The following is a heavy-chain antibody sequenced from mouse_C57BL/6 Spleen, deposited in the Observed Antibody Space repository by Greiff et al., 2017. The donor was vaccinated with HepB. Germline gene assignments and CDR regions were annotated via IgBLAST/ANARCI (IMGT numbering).Heavy chain of an antibody. Sequence: QVQLKQSGAELAKPWASVKLSCKASGYTFTSYWMHWVKQRPGQGLEWIGYINPSSGYTKYNQKFKDKATLTADKSSSTAYMQLSSLTYEDSAVYYCAKSYYGNYAWFAYWGQGTLVTVSA. CDR3: AKSYYGNYAWFAY. CDR2: INPSSGYT. V-gene: IGHV1-7*01. J-gene: IGHJ3*01. CDR1: GYTFTSYW. D-gene: IGHD2-1*01.